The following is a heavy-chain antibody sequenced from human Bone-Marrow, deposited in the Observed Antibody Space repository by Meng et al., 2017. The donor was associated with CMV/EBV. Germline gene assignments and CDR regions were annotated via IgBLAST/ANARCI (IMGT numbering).Heavy chain of an antibody. J-gene: IGHJ6*02. V-gene: IGHV3-11*04. CDR1: GFTFSDYY. D-gene: IGHD2-2*01. CDR2: ISSSGSTI. Sequence: GESLKISCAASGFTFSDYYMSWIRQAPGKGLEWVSYISSSGSTIYYADSVKGRFTISRDNSKNTLYLQMNSLRAEDTAVYYCAKDLYCSSTSCPSFYYYYGMEVWGQGTTVNVSS. CDR3: AKDLYCSSTSCPSFYYYYGMEV.